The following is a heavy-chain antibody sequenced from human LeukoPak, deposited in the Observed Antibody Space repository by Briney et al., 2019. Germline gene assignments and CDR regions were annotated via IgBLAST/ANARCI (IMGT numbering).Heavy chain of an antibody. CDR3: ARDTLTIDYYYYMDV. J-gene: IGHJ6*03. V-gene: IGHV4-39*07. Sequence: SETLSLTCTVSGGSISSSSYYWGWIRQPPGKGLEWIGSIYYSGSTYYNPPLKSRVTISVDTSKNQFSLKLSSVTAADMAVYYCARDTLTIDYYYYMDVWGKGTTVTVSS. D-gene: IGHD3-16*01. CDR2: IYYSGST. CDR1: GGSISSSSYY.